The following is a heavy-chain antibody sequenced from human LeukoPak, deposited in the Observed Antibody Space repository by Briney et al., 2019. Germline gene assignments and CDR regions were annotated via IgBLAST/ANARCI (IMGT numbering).Heavy chain of an antibody. CDR1: GVTFSAYW. J-gene: IGHJ4*02. V-gene: IGHV3-74*03. D-gene: IGHD1-14*01. CDR2: VKSDGSTT. CDR3: ARGDHGHFDY. Sequence: GGSLRLSCVGYGVTFSAYWMHWVRQAPGKGLVWVSRVKSDGSTTTYADSVKGRFTITTDNAKNTLYLRQSSVKSEYTTVYYCARGDHGHFDYWGQGTLVTVSS.